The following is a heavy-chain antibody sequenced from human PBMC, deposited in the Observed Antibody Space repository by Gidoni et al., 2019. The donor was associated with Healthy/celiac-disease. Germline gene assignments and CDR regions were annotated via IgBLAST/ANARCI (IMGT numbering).Heavy chain of an antibody. CDR3: VSSGSSRSGGFDY. CDR2: IWYDGSNK. CDR1: GFTFSSYG. Sequence: QVQLVESGGGVVQPGRSLRLSCAAAGFTFSSYGMHWVRQAPGKGLEWVAVIWYDGSNKYYADAVKGRFTISRDNSKNTLYLQMNSLRAEDTAVYYCVSSGSSRSGGFDYWGQGTLVTVSS. V-gene: IGHV3-33*01. J-gene: IGHJ4*02. D-gene: IGHD6-6*01.